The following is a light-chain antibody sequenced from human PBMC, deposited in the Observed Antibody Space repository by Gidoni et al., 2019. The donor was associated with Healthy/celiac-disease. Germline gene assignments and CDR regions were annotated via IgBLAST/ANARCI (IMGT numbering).Light chain of an antibody. CDR2: EVS. CDR3: SSYTSSSTL. V-gene: IGLV2-14*01. CDR1: SSDVGGYNY. J-gene: IGLJ2*01. Sequence: QSALTQPVSVSGSPGQSITISCTGTSSDVGGYNYVSWYQQHPGKAPKLMIYEVSNRPSGVSNRFSGSKSGNTASLTISGLQAEDDADYYCSSYTSSSTLFGGGTKLTVL.